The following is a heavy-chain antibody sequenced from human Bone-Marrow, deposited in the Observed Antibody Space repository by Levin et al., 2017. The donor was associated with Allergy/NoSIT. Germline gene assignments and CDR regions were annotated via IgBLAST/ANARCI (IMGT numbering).Heavy chain of an antibody. CDR2: ISGSGSGGSPTT. CDR1: GFTFPDYA. Sequence: PGGSLRLSCSASGFTFPDYAMSWVRQAPGKGLEWVSAISGSGSGGSPTTYYADSVRGRFTISRDNSKNTLYLQMNSLRAEDTAVYYCAKVIPDWLPISYFDSWGQGTLVTVSS. V-gene: IGHV3-23*01. CDR3: AKVIPDWLPISYFDS. D-gene: IGHD3-9*01. J-gene: IGHJ4*02.